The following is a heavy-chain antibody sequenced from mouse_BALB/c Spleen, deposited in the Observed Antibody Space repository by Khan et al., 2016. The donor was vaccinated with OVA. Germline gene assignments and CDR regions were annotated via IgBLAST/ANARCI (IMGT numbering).Heavy chain of an antibody. V-gene: IGHV1S137*01. Sequence: QVQLKQSGAELVRPGVSVKISCKGSGYIFTDFSMHWVKRSPAKSLEWIGVISTYYGDSIYNQNFKDKATLTVEKSSSTAYLELARLTSEDSAIYYFARGSGNYRFAYWGQGTLVTVSA. D-gene: IGHD2-1*01. CDR2: ISTYYGDS. CDR1: GYIFTDFS. CDR3: ARGSGNYRFAY. J-gene: IGHJ3*01.